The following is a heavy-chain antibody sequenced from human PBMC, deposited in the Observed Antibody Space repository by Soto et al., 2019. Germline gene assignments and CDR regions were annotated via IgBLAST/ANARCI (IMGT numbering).Heavy chain of an antibody. CDR3: EVTTGY. CDR1: GYTFTDYD. Sequence: QVQVVQSRTEVKKPGASVKVSCKTSGYTFTDYDINWVRQTTGQGLEWMGWMSPDSGNAGYAQQFQGRVTMTSKTSTSTAYMELRSLRSEDTAMYYCEVTTGYWGQGTMVTVSS. CDR2: MSPDSGNA. J-gene: IGHJ4*02. D-gene: IGHD2-21*02. V-gene: IGHV1-8*01.